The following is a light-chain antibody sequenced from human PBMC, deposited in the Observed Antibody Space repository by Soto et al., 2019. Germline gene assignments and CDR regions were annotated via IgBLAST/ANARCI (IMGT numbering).Light chain of an antibody. Sequence: EVVLTQSPATMSLSPGETDTLSCRASHNVDIYLAWYQQKPGQAPRLLIYDASNRATGIPARFSGSGSGTDFTLTISSLEPEDSAVYYCQQRKHWPPLTFGQGTRLE. J-gene: IGKJ5*01. CDR1: HNVDIY. CDR2: DAS. V-gene: IGKV3-11*01. CDR3: QQRKHWPPLT.